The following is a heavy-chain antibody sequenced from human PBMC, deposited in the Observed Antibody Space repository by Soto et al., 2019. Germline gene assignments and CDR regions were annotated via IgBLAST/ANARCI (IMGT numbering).Heavy chain of an antibody. CDR2: INPNSGGT. V-gene: IGHV1-2*02. J-gene: IGHJ6*02. Sequence: ASVKVSCKASGYTFTGYYMHWVRPAPGHGLEWMGWINPNSGGTNYAQKFQGRVTMTRDTSISTAYMELSRLRSDDTAVYYCARSLPPSDSSSWYLVYYYYGMDVWGQGTTVTVSS. D-gene: IGHD6-13*01. CDR1: GYTFTGYY. CDR3: ARSLPPSDSSSWYLVYYYYGMDV.